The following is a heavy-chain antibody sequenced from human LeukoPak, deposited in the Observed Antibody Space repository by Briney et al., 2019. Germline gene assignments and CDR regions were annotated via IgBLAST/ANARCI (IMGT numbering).Heavy chain of an antibody. J-gene: IGHJ4*02. CDR1: GFTFSSYA. D-gene: IGHD5-12*01. CDR3: AKGGLSGYDFSYFDY. CDR2: ISGSGGST. V-gene: IGHV3-23*01. Sequence: GGSLRLSCAASGFTFSSYAMSWVRQAPGKGLEWVSAISGSGGSTYYADSVKGRFTISRDNSKNTLYLQMNSLRAEDTAVYYCAKGGLSGYDFSYFDYWGQGTLVTVSS.